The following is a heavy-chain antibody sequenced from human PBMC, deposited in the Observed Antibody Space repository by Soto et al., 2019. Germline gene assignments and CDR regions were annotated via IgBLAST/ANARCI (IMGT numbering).Heavy chain of an antibody. D-gene: IGHD3-3*01. J-gene: IGHJ4*02. V-gene: IGHV3-23*01. CDR1: GFTFSSYA. CDR2: ISGSGGGT. CDR3: TKERLPSSDHYYTLFDY. Sequence: EVQLLESGGGLVQPGGSLRLSCAASGFTFSSYALNWVRQAPGKGLEWVSAISGSGGGTYYADSVKGRFTISRDNSKNTLYLQMNSLGAGDTAVYYCTKERLPSSDHYYTLFDYWGPGTLVTVSS.